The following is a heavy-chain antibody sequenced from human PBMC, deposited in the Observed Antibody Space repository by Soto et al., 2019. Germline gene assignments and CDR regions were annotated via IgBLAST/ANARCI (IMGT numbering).Heavy chain of an antibody. CDR3: AKDRQISPRLPGYFDY. CDR1: SHY. D-gene: IGHD2-15*01. CDR2: ISYDGSNK. Sequence: SHYKKWVRQAPGKGLEWVAVISYDGSNKYYADSVKGRFTISRDNSKNTLYLQMNSLRAEDTAVYYCAKDRQISPRLPGYFDYWGQGTLVTVSS. J-gene: IGHJ4*02. V-gene: IGHV3-30*18.